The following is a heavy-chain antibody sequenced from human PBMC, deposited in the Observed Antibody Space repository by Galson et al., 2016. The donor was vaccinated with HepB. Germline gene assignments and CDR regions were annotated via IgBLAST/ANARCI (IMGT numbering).Heavy chain of an antibody. CDR3: ARDLGVRGYGREPRDAYDL. J-gene: IGHJ3*01. D-gene: IGHD3-10*01. CDR1: GFTFSSYS. Sequence: SLRLSCAASGFTFSSYSMNWVRQAPGKGLEWVSSISSGSSYIYYADSVRGRFIISRDNAKNSLYLQMNSLRAGDTAVYYCARDLGVRGYGREPRDAYDLWGQGTMVSVSS. V-gene: IGHV3-21*01. CDR2: ISSGSSYI.